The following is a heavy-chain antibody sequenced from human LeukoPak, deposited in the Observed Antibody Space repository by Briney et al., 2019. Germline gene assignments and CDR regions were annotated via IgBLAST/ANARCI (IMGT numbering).Heavy chain of an antibody. Sequence: PSETLSLTCTVSGGSISSYYWSWIRQPAGKGLEWIGRIYTSGSTNYNPSLKSRVTISVDTSKNQFSLKLSSVTAADTAVYYCARGGIAVALYYFDYWGQGTLVTVSS. V-gene: IGHV4-4*07. J-gene: IGHJ4*02. CDR2: IYTSGST. CDR1: GGSISSYY. D-gene: IGHD6-19*01. CDR3: ARGGIAVALYYFDY.